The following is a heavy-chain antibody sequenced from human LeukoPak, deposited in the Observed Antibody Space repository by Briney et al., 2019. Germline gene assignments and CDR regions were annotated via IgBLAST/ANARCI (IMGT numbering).Heavy chain of an antibody. CDR3: ARLSVKAYSSGWSGPFLFDY. CDR1: GFTFSSYS. J-gene: IGHJ4*02. V-gene: IGHV3-21*01. D-gene: IGHD6-19*01. CDR2: ISSSSSYI. Sequence: GGSLRLSCAASGFTFSSYSMNWVRQAPGKGLEWVSSISSSSSYIYYADSVKGRFTISRDNAKNSLYLQMNSLRAEDTAVYYCARLSVKAYSSGWSGPFLFDYWGQGTLVTVSS.